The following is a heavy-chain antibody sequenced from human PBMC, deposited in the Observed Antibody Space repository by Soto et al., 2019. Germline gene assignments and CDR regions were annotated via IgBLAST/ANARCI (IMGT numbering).Heavy chain of an antibody. CDR1: GYSFTSYW. D-gene: IGHD6-13*01. CDR2: IYPGDSDT. J-gene: IGHJ4*02. V-gene: IGHV5-51*01. CDR3: ARREGPAAGRPLGDYFDY. Sequence: PGESLKISCKGSGYSFTSYWIGWVRQMLGKGLEWMGIIYPGDSDTRYSPSFQGQVTISADKSISTAYLQWSSLKASDTAMYYCARREGPAAGRPLGDYFDYWGQGTLVTVSS.